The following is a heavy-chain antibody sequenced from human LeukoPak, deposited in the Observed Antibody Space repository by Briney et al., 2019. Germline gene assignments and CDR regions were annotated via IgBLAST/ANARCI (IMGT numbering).Heavy chain of an antibody. D-gene: IGHD1-26*01. Sequence: ASVKVSCKASGYTFTSYGISWVRQAPGQGLEWMGWISAYNGNTNYAQKLQGRVTMTTDTSTSTAYMELRSLRSDDTAVYYCARGWAPYPTYYYYYYMDVWGKGTTVTVSS. V-gene: IGHV1-18*01. CDR2: ISAYNGNT. CDR3: ARGWAPYPTYYYYYYMDV. J-gene: IGHJ6*03. CDR1: GYTFTSYG.